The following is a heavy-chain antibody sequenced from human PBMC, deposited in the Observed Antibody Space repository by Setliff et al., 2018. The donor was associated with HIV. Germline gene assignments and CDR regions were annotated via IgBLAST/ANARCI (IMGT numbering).Heavy chain of an antibody. D-gene: IGHD6-25*01. CDR2: VYYGGST. V-gene: IGHV4-38-2*02. Sequence: SETLSLTCNVSGYSISDGYYWAWIRQFPGMGLQWIGRVYYGGSTNYNPALKSRVTISTDASKNQYSLKLRSVSAADTAVYCCARDRALRLSLSPSSYYFDFWG. J-gene: IGHJ4*01. CDR1: GYSISDGYY. CDR3: ARDRALRLSLSPSSYYFDF.